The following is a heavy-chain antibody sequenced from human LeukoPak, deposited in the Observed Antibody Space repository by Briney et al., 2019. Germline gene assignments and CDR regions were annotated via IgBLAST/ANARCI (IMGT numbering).Heavy chain of an antibody. Sequence: SETLSLTCPVSGGSISSGGYYWSWIRQHPGQGLEWIGYIYYSGSTYYNPSLKSRVTISVDTSKNQFSLKLSSVTAADTAVYYCARDWGITQGGYFDYWGQGTLVTVSS. CDR2: IYYSGST. V-gene: IGHV4-31*03. J-gene: IGHJ4*02. D-gene: IGHD3-10*01. CDR1: GGSISSGGYY. CDR3: ARDWGITQGGYFDY.